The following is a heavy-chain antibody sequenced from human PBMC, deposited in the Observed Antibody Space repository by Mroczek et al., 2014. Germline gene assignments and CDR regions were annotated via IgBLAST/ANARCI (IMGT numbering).Heavy chain of an antibody. D-gene: IGHD1-26*01. Sequence: ESGGEAWYSLGGSLRLSCAASGFTFSSYAMSWVRQAPGKGLEWVSAISGSGGSTYYADSVKGRFTISRDNSKNTLYLQMNSLRAEDTAVYYCAKDQWELRPHDYWGQGTLVTVSS. CDR3: AKDQWELRPHDY. CDR1: GFTFSSYA. J-gene: IGHJ4*02. CDR2: ISGSGGST. V-gene: IGHV3-23*01.